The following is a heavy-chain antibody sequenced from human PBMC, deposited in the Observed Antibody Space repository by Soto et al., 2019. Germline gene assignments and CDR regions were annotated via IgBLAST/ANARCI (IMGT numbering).Heavy chain of an antibody. Sequence: QVQLVQSGAEVKKPGSSVKVSCKASGGTFSSYAISWVRQAPGQGLEWMGGIIPIFGTANYAQKLQGRVTITADESTSTAYMELSSLRSEYTAVYYCARDTVLLLLSFAFDIWGQGTMVTVSS. J-gene: IGHJ3*02. V-gene: IGHV1-69*01. CDR2: IIPIFGTA. D-gene: IGHD2-15*01. CDR1: GGTFSSYA. CDR3: ARDTVLLLLSFAFDI.